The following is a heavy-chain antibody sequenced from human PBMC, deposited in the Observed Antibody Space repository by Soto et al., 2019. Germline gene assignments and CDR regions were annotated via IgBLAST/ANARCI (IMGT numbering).Heavy chain of an antibody. V-gene: IGHV3-33*01. Sequence: GGSLRLSCAASGFTFSSYGMHWVRQAPGKGLEWVAVIWYDGSNKYYADSVKGRFTISRDNSKNTLYLQMNSLRAEDTAVYYCARVQGVSIAASYGYYGMDVWGQGTTVTVSS. D-gene: IGHD6-6*01. J-gene: IGHJ6*02. CDR1: GFTFSSYG. CDR2: IWYDGSNK. CDR3: ARVQGVSIAASYGYYGMDV.